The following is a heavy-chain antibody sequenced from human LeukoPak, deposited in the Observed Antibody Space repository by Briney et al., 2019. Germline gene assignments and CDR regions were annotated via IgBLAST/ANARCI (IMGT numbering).Heavy chain of an antibody. D-gene: IGHD6-19*01. V-gene: IGHV4-59*08. J-gene: IGHJ4*02. Sequence: SETLSLTCTVSGCSISSYYWSWIRQPPGKGLEWIGYIYYSGSTNYNPSLKSRVTISVDTSKNQFSLKLSSVTAADTAVYYCARQNIAVAKFDYWGQGTLVTVSS. CDR1: GCSISSYY. CDR3: ARQNIAVAKFDY. CDR2: IYYSGST.